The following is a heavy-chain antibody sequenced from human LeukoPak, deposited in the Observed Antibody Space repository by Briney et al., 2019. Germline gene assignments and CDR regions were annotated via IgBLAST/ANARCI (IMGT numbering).Heavy chain of an antibody. D-gene: IGHD3-16*01. Sequence: GRSLRLSCAPSAFTLSNFAMSSVRQAPGKWLQLVSAISVSGGGTIYADPVQSRFTISRENSKNTLYLQMHSLRAEDAAVYYCAKVGVGWVAFEYWGQGTLVTVSS. CDR2: ISVSGGGT. CDR3: AKVGVGWVAFEY. J-gene: IGHJ4*02. CDR1: AFTLSNFA. V-gene: IGHV3-23*01.